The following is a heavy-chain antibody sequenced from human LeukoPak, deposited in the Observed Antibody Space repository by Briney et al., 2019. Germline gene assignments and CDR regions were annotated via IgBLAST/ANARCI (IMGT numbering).Heavy chain of an antibody. Sequence: SETLSLTCTVSGYSISSGYYWGWIRQPPGKGLEWIGSIYHSGSTYYNPSLKGRVTISVDTSKNQFSLKLSSVTAADTAVYYCARAYSSSLLSWFDPWGQGTLVTVSS. D-gene: IGHD6-6*01. V-gene: IGHV4-38-2*02. CDR3: ARAYSSSLLSWFDP. J-gene: IGHJ5*02. CDR1: GYSISSGYY. CDR2: IYHSGST.